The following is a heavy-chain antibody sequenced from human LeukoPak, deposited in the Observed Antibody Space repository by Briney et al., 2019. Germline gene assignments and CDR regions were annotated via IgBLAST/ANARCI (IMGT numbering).Heavy chain of an antibody. CDR1: GGTFSSYA. D-gene: IGHD5-24*01. J-gene: IGHJ3*02. V-gene: IGHV1-69*05. CDR3: ARGGATATIDAFDI. CDR2: IIPIFGTA. Sequence: SVKVSCKASGGTFSSYAISWVRQAPGQGLEWMGGIIPIFGTANYAQKFQGRVTITTDESTSTAYMELSSLRSEDAAVYYCARGGATATIDAFDIWGQGTMVTVSS.